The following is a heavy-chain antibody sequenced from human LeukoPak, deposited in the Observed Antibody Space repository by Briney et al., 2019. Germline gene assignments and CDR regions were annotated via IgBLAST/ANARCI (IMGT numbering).Heavy chain of an antibody. V-gene: IGHV5-51*01. CDR2: IYPGGSDT. CDR1: GYSFISYW. J-gene: IGHJ4*02. Sequence: GESLKISCKGSGYSFISYWICWVRQLPGKVLEWGGIIYPGGSDTRYSPSFQGQVTISADKSISTAYLQWSSLKASDTAMYYCARHRAIAAATYLDYWGQGTLVTVSS. CDR3: ARHRAIAAATYLDY. D-gene: IGHD6-13*01.